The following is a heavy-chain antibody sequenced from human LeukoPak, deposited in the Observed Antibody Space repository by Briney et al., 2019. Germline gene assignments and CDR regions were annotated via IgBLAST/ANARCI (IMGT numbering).Heavy chain of an antibody. Sequence: SETLSLTCTVSGGSISSYYWSWIRQPPGKGLEWIGYIYYSGSTNYNPSLKSRVTISVDTAKNQFSPKLSSVTAADTAVYYCARVPAGYSSSWLDYWGQGTLVTVSS. CDR1: GGSISSYY. D-gene: IGHD6-13*01. J-gene: IGHJ4*02. V-gene: IGHV4-59*01. CDR2: IYYSGST. CDR3: ARVPAGYSSSWLDY.